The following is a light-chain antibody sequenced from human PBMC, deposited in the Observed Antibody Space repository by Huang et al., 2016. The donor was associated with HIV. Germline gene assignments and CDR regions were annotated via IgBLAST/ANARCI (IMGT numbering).Light chain of an antibody. CDR2: ETF. CDR1: QGIGNS. CDR3: QQYHEWPRT. V-gene: IGKV3-15*01. J-gene: IGKJ2*01. Sequence: ERVLTQSPGTLSVSPGERATLSCRTSQGIGNSLAWYQLKPGQAPRLIIYETFSRASDIPARFSGGGAEIDFTLTISGLQSEDSAVYYCQQYHEWPRTFGQGTKVEIK.